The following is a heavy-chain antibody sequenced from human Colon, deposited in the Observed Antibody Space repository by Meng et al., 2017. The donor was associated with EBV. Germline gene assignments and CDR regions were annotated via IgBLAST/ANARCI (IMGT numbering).Heavy chain of an antibody. Sequence: QITLNESGPTLVKPTQTLTLICTFSGFSLSTSGVGVGWIRQPPGNALEWLALIYWDDDKLYRPSLTSRLTITKDTSKNQVVLRMTNMDPVDTATYYCAHRRYHDFFEYWGQGTLVTVSS. D-gene: IGHD2-2*01. CDR3: AHRRYHDFFEY. J-gene: IGHJ4*02. CDR1: GFSLSTSGVG. CDR2: IYWDDDK. V-gene: IGHV2-5*02.